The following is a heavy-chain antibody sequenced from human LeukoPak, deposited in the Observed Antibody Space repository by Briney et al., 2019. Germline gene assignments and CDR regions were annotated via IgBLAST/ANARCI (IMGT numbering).Heavy chain of an antibody. CDR1: GYSFTSYW. CDR2: IYPGDSGT. J-gene: IGHJ3*02. Sequence: GESLKISCKGSGYSFTSYWIGWVRQIPGKGLEWMGIIYPGDSGTRYSPSFQGQVTISADKSISTAYLQWSSLKASDTAMYYCARQAYYYDSSGYYPPTNNAFDIWGQGTMVTVSS. CDR3: ARQAYYYDSSGYYPPTNNAFDI. D-gene: IGHD3-22*01. V-gene: IGHV5-51*01.